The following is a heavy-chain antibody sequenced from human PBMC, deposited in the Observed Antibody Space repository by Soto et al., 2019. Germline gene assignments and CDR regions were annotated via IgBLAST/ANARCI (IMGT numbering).Heavy chain of an antibody. CDR3: ASHVLLWFGELWALDY. J-gene: IGHJ4*02. V-gene: IGHV3-30-3*01. CDR1: GFTFSSYA. CDR2: ISYDGSNK. D-gene: IGHD3-10*01. Sequence: QVQLVESGGGVVQPGRSLRLSCAASGFTFSSYAMHWVRQAPGKGLEWVAVISYDGSNKYYADSVKGRFTISRDNSKNTLYLQMNSLRAEDTAVYYCASHVLLWFGELWALDYWGQGTLVTVSS.